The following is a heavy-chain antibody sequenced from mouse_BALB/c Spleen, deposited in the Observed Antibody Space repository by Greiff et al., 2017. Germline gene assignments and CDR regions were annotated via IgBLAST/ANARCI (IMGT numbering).Heavy chain of an antibody. CDR2: IDPENGDT. Sequence: EVQLQESGAELVRSGASVKLSCTASGFNIKDYYMHWVKQRPEQGLEWIGWIDPENGDTEYAPKFQGKATMTADTSSNTAYLQLSSLTSEDTAVYYCNAYRTDDYYAMDYWGQGTSVTVSA. CDR3: NAYRTDDYYAMDY. V-gene: IGHV14-4*02. J-gene: IGHJ4*01. D-gene: IGHD2-14*01. CDR1: GFNIKDYY.